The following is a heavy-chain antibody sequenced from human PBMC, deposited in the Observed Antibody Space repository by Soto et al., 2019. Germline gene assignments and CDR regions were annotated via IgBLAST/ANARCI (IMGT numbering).Heavy chain of an antibody. D-gene: IGHD2-2*01. CDR1: GGSISSGYS. V-gene: IGHV4-30-2*01. CDR2: IYHSGIT. CDR3: ARGYCSITSCSNWLDP. J-gene: IGHJ5*02. Sequence: QLQLQEFGSGLVKPSQTLSLTCAVSGGSISSGYSWSWIRQPPGKGLEWIGYIYHSGITYYNPSLKSRVTISVDRSKNQFSLKLNSVTAADTAVYYCARGYCSITSCSNWLDPWGQGTLVTVSS.